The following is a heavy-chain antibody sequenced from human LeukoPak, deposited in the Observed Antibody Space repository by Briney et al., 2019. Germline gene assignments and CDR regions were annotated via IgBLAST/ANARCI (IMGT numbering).Heavy chain of an antibody. CDR2: INQDGSEK. J-gene: IGHJ4*02. Sequence: GGSLRLSCAASGFTFSSYWMSWARQVPRKGLECLANINQDGSEKYYVDSVKGRFIISRDNADNSLSLQMNSLRVEDTAVYYCATYRVPGYWGQGTLVTVSS. V-gene: IGHV3-7*03. CDR3: ATYRVPGY. CDR1: GFTFSSYW. D-gene: IGHD1-1*01.